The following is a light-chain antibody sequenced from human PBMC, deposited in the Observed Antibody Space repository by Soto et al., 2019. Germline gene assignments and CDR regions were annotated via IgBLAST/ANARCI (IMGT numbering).Light chain of an antibody. CDR1: QSVSKC. CDR3: QQCSNWPPVT. Sequence: EIVLTQSPATLSLSPGERATLSCRASQSVSKCLAWYQQKPGQAPRLLIYDASARVTGIPARFSGSGSGTDFTLTISSLEPEDLAVYSCQQCSNWPPVTFGQGTRLEIK. J-gene: IGKJ5*01. V-gene: IGKV3-11*01. CDR2: DAS.